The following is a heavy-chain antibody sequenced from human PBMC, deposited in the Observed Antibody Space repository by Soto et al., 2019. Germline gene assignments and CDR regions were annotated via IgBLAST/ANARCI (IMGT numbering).Heavy chain of an antibody. V-gene: IGHV4-30-2*01. CDR1: GGSISSGGYS. J-gene: IGHJ5*02. Sequence: PSETLSLTCAVSGGSISSGGYSWSWIRQPPGKGLEWIGYISHSGSTYYNPSLKSRVTISVDRSKNQFSLKLSSVTAADTAVYYCARTIFPWGQGTLVTVSS. CDR3: ARTIFP. D-gene: IGHD3-9*01. CDR2: ISHSGST.